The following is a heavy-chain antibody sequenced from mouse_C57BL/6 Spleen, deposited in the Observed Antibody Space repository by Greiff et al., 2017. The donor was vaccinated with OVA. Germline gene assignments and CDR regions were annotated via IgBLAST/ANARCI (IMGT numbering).Heavy chain of an antibody. Sequence: VKLMESGAELVKPGASVKISCKASGYAFSSYWMNWVKQRPGKGLEWIGQIYPGDGDTNYNGKFKGKATLTADKSSSTAYMQLSSLTSEDSAVYFCARHSNYPLDVWGTGTTVTVSS. D-gene: IGHD2-5*01. CDR3: ARHSNYPLDV. CDR2: IYPGDGDT. J-gene: IGHJ1*03. V-gene: IGHV1-80*01. CDR1: GYAFSSYW.